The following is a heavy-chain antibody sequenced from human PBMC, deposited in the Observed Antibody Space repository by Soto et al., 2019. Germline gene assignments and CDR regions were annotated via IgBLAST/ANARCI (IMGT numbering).Heavy chain of an antibody. CDR2: IDPTDSFT. V-gene: IGHV5-10-1*01. Sequence: GESLKISCKASGYKFTTFWLNWVRQTPGKGLEWLGRIDPTDSFTNYSPPFEGHVTISVDRSISTAYLQWNSLQASDTAICYCARPASGGSRDAFDVWGQGTTVIDS. J-gene: IGHJ3*01. D-gene: IGHD2-15*01. CDR3: ARPASGGSRDAFDV. CDR1: GYKFTTFW.